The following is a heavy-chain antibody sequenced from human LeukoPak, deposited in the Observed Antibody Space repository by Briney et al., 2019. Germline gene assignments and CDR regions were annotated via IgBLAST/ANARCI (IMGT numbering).Heavy chain of an antibody. CDR1: GGTFSSYA. V-gene: IGHV1-69*04. D-gene: IGHD3-3*01. Sequence: SVKVSCKASGGTFSSYAISWVRQAPGQGLEWMGRIIPILGIANYAQKFQGRVTITTDKSTSTAYMELSSLRSEDTAVYYCARGNYDFWSGPKVYFDYWGQGTLVTVSS. J-gene: IGHJ4*02. CDR2: IIPILGIA. CDR3: ARGNYDFWSGPKVYFDY.